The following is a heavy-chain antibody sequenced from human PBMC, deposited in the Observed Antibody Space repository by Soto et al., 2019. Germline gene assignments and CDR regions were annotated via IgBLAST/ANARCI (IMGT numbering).Heavy chain of an antibody. CDR2: IYYSGST. J-gene: IGHJ4*02. V-gene: IGHV4-31*03. CDR1: GGSISSGGYY. Sequence: QVQLQESGPGLVKPSQTLSLTCTVSGGSISSGGYYWSWIRQHPGKGLEWIGYIYYSGSTYYNPSLKRRXXIXVXXSKNQFSLKLSSVTAADTAVYYCARDDSRYATFDYWGQGTLVTVSS. D-gene: IGHD2-21*01. CDR3: ARDDSRYATFDY.